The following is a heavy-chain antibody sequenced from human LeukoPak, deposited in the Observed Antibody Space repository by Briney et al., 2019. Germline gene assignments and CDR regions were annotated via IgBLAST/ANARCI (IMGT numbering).Heavy chain of an antibody. CDR1: GFTFSSYA. Sequence: PGRSLKLSCAASGFTFSSYAMSWVRQAPGKGLEWVANIKQDGSEKYYVDSVKGRFTISRDNAKNSLYLQMNSLRAEDTAVYYCARIAAAGTVNWFDPWGQGTLVTVSS. V-gene: IGHV3-7*01. CDR2: IKQDGSEK. D-gene: IGHD6-13*01. J-gene: IGHJ5*02. CDR3: ARIAAAGTVNWFDP.